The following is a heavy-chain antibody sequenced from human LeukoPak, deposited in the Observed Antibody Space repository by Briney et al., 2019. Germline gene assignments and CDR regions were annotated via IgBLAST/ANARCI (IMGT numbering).Heavy chain of an antibody. J-gene: IGHJ3*02. CDR2: IHHSGSFFDSGSA. CDR3: AIRCSSSWTSDGFDI. Sequence: SEILSLTCAVSGYSISSGYYWGWIRQPPGKGLEWNGSIHHSGSFFDSGSAYYSPSLKSRVTISVDMSKNQFSLKLTSVTAADTAIYYCAIRCSSSWTSDGFDIWGQGTMVTVSS. V-gene: IGHV4-38-2*01. CDR1: GYSISSGYY. D-gene: IGHD6-13*01.